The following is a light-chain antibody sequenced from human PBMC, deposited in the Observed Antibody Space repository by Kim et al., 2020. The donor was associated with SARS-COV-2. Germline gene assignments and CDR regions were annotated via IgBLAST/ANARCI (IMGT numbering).Light chain of an antibody. CDR3: QSYDSSSHWV. CDR2: DDN. J-gene: IGLJ3*02. CDR1: SGSIGSNY. V-gene: IGLV6-57*01. Sequence: TVTISCTRSSGSIGSNYVQWYQQRPGSSPTTVIFDDNQRPSGVPDRFSGSVDSSSNSASLTISGLRAEDEADYYCQSYDSSSHWVFGGGTQLTVL.